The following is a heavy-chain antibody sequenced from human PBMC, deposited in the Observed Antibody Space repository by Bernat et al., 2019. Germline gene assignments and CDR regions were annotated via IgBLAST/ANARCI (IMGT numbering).Heavy chain of an antibody. CDR3: ARSGRITIFGVAHSGAFDI. Sequence: QVQLVESGGGVVQPGRSLRLSCAASGFTFNNYGMHWVRQAPGKGLEWVAAVSYDGSNQYYADSVKGRFTVSRDNSKDTLYLQVNSLRAEDTAVYYCARSGRITIFGVAHSGAFDIWGQGTMVTVSS. CDR1: GFTFNNYG. J-gene: IGHJ3*02. V-gene: IGHV3-30*03. CDR2: VSYDGSNQ. D-gene: IGHD3-3*01.